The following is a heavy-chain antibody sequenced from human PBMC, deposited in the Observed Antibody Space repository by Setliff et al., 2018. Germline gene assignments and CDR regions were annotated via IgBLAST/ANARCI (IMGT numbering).Heavy chain of an antibody. V-gene: IGHV1-2*02. CDR3: AREVPGYSGALDF. Sequence: ASVKVSCKTSGYTFINYGLSWMRQAPGQGLEWLGWINSNSGSTTYAQKFQGRVTMTRDTSINTVYMELKSLTSGDSAVYYCAREVPGYSGALDFWGRGTLVTVSS. CDR2: INSNSGST. D-gene: IGHD5-12*01. J-gene: IGHJ5*01. CDR1: GYTFINYG.